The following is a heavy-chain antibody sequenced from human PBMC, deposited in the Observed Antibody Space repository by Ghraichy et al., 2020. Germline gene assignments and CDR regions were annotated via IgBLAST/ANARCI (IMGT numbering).Heavy chain of an antibody. Sequence: GGSLRLSCAASGFTFNRYYMSWVRQAPGKGLEWVANIKQDGSDKFFVDSVKGRFTISRDNAKNSLYLQMNSLRAEDTAVYYCAREGIVVVPATMDDAFDIWGQGTMVTVSS. V-gene: IGHV3-7*03. CDR1: GFTFNRYY. J-gene: IGHJ3*02. CDR2: IKQDGSDK. D-gene: IGHD2-2*01. CDR3: AREGIVVVPATMDDAFDI.